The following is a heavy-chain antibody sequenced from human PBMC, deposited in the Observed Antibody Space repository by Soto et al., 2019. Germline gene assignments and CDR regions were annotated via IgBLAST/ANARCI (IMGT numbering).Heavy chain of an antibody. J-gene: IGHJ4*02. CDR3: VKDGGYCSSSTCYSPRNHYFDS. D-gene: IGHD2-2*01. CDR1: GFIFSDYW. Sequence: GSLRLSCAASGFIFSDYWMSWVRQAPGKGPEWVANIKFDGSEKQYVDSVRGRFTISRDNSRNSLFLQMNSLRAGDTAVYYCVKDGGYCSSSTCYSPRNHYFDSWGQGTLVTVSS. V-gene: IGHV3-7*03. CDR2: IKFDGSEK.